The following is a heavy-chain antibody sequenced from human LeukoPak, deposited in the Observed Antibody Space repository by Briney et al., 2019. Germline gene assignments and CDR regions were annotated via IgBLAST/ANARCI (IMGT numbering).Heavy chain of an antibody. CDR2: INSDGNQP. CDR3: AREGERGYSYVDY. Sequence: GGSLRLSCAASEFTFSSYWMHWVRQAPGKGLVWVSRINSDGNQPYYADSVKGRFTISRDNAEKSLFLQMNSLRAEDTAVYYCAREGERGYSYVDYWGQGTLVTVSS. D-gene: IGHD5-18*01. V-gene: IGHV3-74*01. CDR1: EFTFSSYW. J-gene: IGHJ4*02.